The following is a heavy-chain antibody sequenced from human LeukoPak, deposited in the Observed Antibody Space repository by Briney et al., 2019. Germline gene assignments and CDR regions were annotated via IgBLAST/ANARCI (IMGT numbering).Heavy chain of an antibody. D-gene: IGHD3-22*01. Sequence: PSETLSLTCTVSSGSISSYYWSWIRQPPGKGLEWIGRVFTSAIISGNTNYNPSLKSRVTMSVDSSKNQFSLKLRSVTAADTAVYYCARDRYYYDSSSYFSAFDTWGQGTMVTVSS. CDR2: VFTSAIISGNT. V-gene: IGHV4-4*07. CDR1: SGSISSYY. J-gene: IGHJ3*02. CDR3: ARDRYYYDSSSYFSAFDT.